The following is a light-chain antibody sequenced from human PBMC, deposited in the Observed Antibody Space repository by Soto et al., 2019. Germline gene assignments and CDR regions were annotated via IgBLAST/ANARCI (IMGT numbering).Light chain of an antibody. CDR1: ISNIGNNY. CDR2: RND. J-gene: IGLJ1*01. Sequence: QSVLTQPSSVSGTPGQGVTISCSGSISNIGNNYVYWFQQLPGAAPKVLSNRNDQRPSGVPDRFSGSKSGTSASLAISGHRSENEADYYCAAWDDTVRSYVFGTGTKLNVL. CDR3: AAWDDTVRSYV. V-gene: IGLV1-47*01.